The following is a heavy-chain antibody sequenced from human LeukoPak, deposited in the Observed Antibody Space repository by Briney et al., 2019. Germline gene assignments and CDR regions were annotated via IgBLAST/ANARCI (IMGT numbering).Heavy chain of an antibody. CDR3: ARDYGGNIRGYFDY. D-gene: IGHD4-23*01. J-gene: IGHJ4*02. V-gene: IGHV3-66*01. CDR2: IYRGGST. Sequence: GGSLRLSCAASGFTVSSTYMSWVRQAPGKGLEWVSDIYRGGSTYYADSVQSSFTITSDNSKNTQYLQMNSLRVEDAAVYYCARDYGGNIRGYFDYWGQGTLVTVSS. CDR1: GFTVSSTY.